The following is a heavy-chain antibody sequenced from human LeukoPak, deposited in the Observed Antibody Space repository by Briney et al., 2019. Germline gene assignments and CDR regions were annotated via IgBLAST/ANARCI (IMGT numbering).Heavy chain of an antibody. Sequence: PSETLSLTCAVYGGSFSGYYWSWIRQPPGKGLEWIGEINHSGSTNYNPSLKSRVTISVDTSKNQFSLKLSSVTAADTAVYYCARGKDYYDSSGYYYGAFDIWGQGTMVTVSS. V-gene: IGHV4-34*01. D-gene: IGHD3-22*01. CDR1: GGSFSGYY. CDR3: ARGKDYYDSSGYYYGAFDI. CDR2: INHSGST. J-gene: IGHJ3*02.